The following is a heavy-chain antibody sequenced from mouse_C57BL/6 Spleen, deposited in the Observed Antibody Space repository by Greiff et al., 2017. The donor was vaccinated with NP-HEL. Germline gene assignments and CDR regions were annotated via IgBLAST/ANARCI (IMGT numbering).Heavy chain of an antibody. Sequence: DVMLVESGGGLVKPGGSLKLSCAASGFTFSSYAMSWVRQTPEKRLEWVATISDGGSYTYYPDNVKGRFTISRDNAKNNLYLQMSHLKSEDTAMYYCARGRDGNYFDYWGQGTTLTVSS. D-gene: IGHD2-1*01. CDR2: ISDGGSYT. CDR3: ARGRDGNYFDY. V-gene: IGHV5-4*03. CDR1: GFTFSSYA. J-gene: IGHJ2*01.